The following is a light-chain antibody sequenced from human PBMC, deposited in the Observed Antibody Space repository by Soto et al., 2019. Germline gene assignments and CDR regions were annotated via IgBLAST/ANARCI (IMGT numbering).Light chain of an antibody. J-gene: IGKJ4*01. Sequence: DIVMTQSPDSLAVSLGERATINCKSSQSVLYSSNNKNYLAWYQQKPGQPPKLLIYWASTRESGVPDRFSGSGSGTDFTLPISSLQAEDVAVYYCQQYYSTLRTFGGGTKVVIK. V-gene: IGKV4-1*01. CDR3: QQYYSTLRT. CDR1: QSVLYSSNNKNY. CDR2: WAS.